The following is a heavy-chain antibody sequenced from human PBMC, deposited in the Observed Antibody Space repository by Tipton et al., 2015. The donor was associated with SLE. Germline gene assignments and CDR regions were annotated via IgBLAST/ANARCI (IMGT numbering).Heavy chain of an antibody. CDR1: GFTVSSNY. J-gene: IGHJ4*02. Sequence: SLRLSCAASGFTVSSNYMSWVRQAPGKGLEWVSVIYSGGSTYYADSVKGRFTISRDNAKNSLYLQMNSLRAEDTAVYYCARAGGDYIPYYFDYWGQGTLVTVSS. CDR2: IYSGGST. D-gene: IGHD3-10*01. V-gene: IGHV3-53*01. CDR3: ARAGGDYIPYYFDY.